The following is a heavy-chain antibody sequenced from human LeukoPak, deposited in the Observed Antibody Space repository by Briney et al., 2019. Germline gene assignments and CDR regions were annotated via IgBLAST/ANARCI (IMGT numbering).Heavy chain of an antibody. CDR1: GFTFSGHW. Sequence: PGGSLRLSCAASGFTFSGHWMHWVRQFPGKGLEWVSYISSSGSTIYYADSVKGRFTISRDNAKNSLYLQMNSLRAEDTAVYYCAELGITMIGGVWGKGTTVTISS. J-gene: IGHJ6*04. D-gene: IGHD3-10*02. CDR3: AELGITMIGGV. V-gene: IGHV3-48*04. CDR2: ISSSGSTI.